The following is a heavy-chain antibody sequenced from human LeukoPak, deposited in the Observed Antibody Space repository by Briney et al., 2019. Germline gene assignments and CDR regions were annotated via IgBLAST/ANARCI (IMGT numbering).Heavy chain of an antibody. V-gene: IGHV1-69*13. D-gene: IGHD3-10*01. CDR3: ARGRSVFRFHYYYGMDV. Sequence: GASVTVSCKASGGTFSSYAISWVRQAPGQGLEWMGGIIPIFGTANYAQKFQGRVTITADESTSTAYMELSSLRSEDTAVYYCARGRSVFRFHYYYGMDVWGQGTTVTVSS. CDR2: IIPIFGTA. J-gene: IGHJ6*02. CDR1: GGTFSSYA.